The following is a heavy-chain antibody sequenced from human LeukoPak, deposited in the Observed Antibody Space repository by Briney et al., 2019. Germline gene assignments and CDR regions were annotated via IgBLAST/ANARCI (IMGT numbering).Heavy chain of an antibody. J-gene: IGHJ4*02. Sequence: ASVNVSCKASGGTFSSYAISWVRQAPGQGREGMGGIIPIFGTANYAQKFQGRVTITADKSTSTAYMELSSLRSEDTAVYYCATTNDDSGDYTLDYWGQGTLVTVSS. CDR2: IIPIFGTA. V-gene: IGHV1-69*06. D-gene: IGHD4-17*01. CDR1: GGTFSSYA. CDR3: ATTNDDSGDYTLDY.